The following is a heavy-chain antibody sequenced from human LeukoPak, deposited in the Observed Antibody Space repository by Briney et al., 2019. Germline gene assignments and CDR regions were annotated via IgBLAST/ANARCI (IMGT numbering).Heavy chain of an antibody. CDR1: GFTFSSYW. J-gene: IGHJ4*02. CDR2: IKSDGSIT. CDR3: ARGGTSYSGKLDY. Sequence: QTGGSLRLSCAASGFTFSSYWMHWARQAPGKGLVWVSRIKSDGSITTYADSVKGRFTISRDNAKNTLYLQMNSLGAEDTAVYYCARGGTSYSGKLDYWGLGTLVTVSS. D-gene: IGHD1-26*01. V-gene: IGHV3-74*01.